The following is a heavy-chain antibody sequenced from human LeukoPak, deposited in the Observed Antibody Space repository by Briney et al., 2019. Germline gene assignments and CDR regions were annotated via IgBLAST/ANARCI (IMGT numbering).Heavy chain of an antibody. J-gene: IGHJ4*02. D-gene: IGHD3-22*01. CDR1: GFTVSSNY. CDR3: ASSLRVGYYYDSSGYSPGDY. Sequence: GGSLRLSCAASGFTVSSNYMSWVRQAPGKGLEWVSVIYSGGSTYYADSVKGRFTISRDNSENTLYLQMNSLRAEDTAVYYCASSLRVGYYYDSSGYSPGDYWGQGTLVTVSS. V-gene: IGHV3-66*01. CDR2: IYSGGST.